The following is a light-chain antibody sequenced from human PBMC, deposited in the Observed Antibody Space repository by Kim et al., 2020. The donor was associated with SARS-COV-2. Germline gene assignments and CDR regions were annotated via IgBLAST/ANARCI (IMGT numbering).Light chain of an antibody. CDR3: NARDSSGDHVV. CDR1: SLRNYY. CDR2: GKH. V-gene: IGLV3-19*01. J-gene: IGLJ2*01. Sequence: SSELTQDPAVSVALGQTVRLTCQGDSLRNYYATWYQQRPGQAPVLVLYGKHNRPSGIPDRFSGSASGNTASLTITGAQAEDEADYFCNARDSSGDHVVFGGGTQLTVL.